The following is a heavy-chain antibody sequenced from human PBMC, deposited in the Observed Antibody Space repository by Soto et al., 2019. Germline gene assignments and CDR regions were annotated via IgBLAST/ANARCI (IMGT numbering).Heavy chain of an antibody. CDR1: GFTFSTYG. CDR2: ISYDGNNK. CDR3: AKSVYNWNDGLFDY. Sequence: GGSLRLSCAASGFTFSTYGMHWVRQAPGKGLEWVAVISYDGNNKYYADSVKGRFTISRDNSKNTLYLQMSSLRAEDTAVYYCAKSVYNWNDGLFDYWGQGTLVTVSS. J-gene: IGHJ4*02. V-gene: IGHV3-30*18. D-gene: IGHD1-1*01.